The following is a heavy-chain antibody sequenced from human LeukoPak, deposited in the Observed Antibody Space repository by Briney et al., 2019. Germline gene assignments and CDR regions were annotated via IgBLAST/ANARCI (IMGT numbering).Heavy chain of an antibody. CDR1: GGTFSSYA. CDR2: IIPIFGTA. D-gene: IGHD3-22*01. V-gene: IGHV1-69*13. J-gene: IGHJ4*02. Sequence: SVKVSCKASGGTFSSYAISWVRQAPGQGLEWMGGIIPIFGTANYAQKFQGRVTITADESTGTAYMELSSLRSEDTAVYYCARDLYYYDSSGYYYPEGLDYWGQGTLVTVSS. CDR3: ARDLYYYDSSGYYYPEGLDY.